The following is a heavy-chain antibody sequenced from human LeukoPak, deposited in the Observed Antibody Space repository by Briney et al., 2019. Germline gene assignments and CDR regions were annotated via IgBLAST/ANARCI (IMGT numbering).Heavy chain of an antibody. D-gene: IGHD1-26*01. Sequence: GASVKVSCKASGYTFTSYGISWVRQAPGQGLEWMGWISAYNGNTNYAQKLQGRVTMTTDTSTSTAYMELRSLRSDDTAVYYCARDLGELLSGDYTDYWGQGTLVTVSS. V-gene: IGHV1-18*01. J-gene: IGHJ4*02. CDR1: GYTFTSYG. CDR3: ARDLGELLSGDYTDY. CDR2: ISAYNGNT.